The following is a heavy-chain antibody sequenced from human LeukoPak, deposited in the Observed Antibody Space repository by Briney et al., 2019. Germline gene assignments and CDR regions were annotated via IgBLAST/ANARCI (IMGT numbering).Heavy chain of an antibody. J-gene: IGHJ6*02. CDR3: ASSGFGELLGYYYGMDV. Sequence: SETLSLTCTVSGGSISSSNWWSWVRQPPGKGLEWIGEIYHSGSTNYNPSLKSRVTISVDKSKNQFSLKLSSVTAADTAVYYCASSGFGELLGYYYGMDVWGQGTTVTVSS. CDR1: GGSISSSNW. V-gene: IGHV4-4*02. CDR2: IYHSGST. D-gene: IGHD3-10*01.